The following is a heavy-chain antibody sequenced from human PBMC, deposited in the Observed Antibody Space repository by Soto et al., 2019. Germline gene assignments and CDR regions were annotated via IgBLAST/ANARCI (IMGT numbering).Heavy chain of an antibody. CDR1: GGSFSGYY. CDR2: INHSGST. V-gene: IGHV4-34*01. J-gene: IGHJ4*02. Sequence: PSETLSLTCAVYGGSFSGYYWTWIRQPPGKGLEWIGEINHSGSTNYNPSLKSRLTISVDTSKNQFSLQLTSVTVADTAVYYCATSYGNAWYTYWGQGTQVTVSS. D-gene: IGHD6-13*01. CDR3: ATSYGNAWYTY.